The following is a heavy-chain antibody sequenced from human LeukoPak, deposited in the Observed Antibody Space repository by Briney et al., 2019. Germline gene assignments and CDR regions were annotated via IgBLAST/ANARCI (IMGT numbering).Heavy chain of an antibody. D-gene: IGHD5-24*01. J-gene: IGHJ6*03. V-gene: IGHV4-30-4*07. Sequence: SQTLSLTCAVSGGSISSGGYSWSWIRQPPGKGLEWFGYIYYSGSTYYNPSLKSRVTISVDTSKNQFSLKLSSVTAADTAVYYCARATGRDGYNYLFTSYYYYYMDVWGKGTTVTISS. CDR1: GGSISSGGYS. CDR2: IYYSGST. CDR3: ARATGRDGYNYLFTSYYYYYMDV.